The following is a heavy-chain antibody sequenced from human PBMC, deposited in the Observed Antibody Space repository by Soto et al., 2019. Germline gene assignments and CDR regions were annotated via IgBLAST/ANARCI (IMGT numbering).Heavy chain of an antibody. CDR2: IYHSGST. V-gene: IGHV4-38-2*01. Sequence: TLSLTCAVSGYSISSGYYWGWIRQPPGKGLEWIGSIYHSGSTYYNPSLKSRVTISVDTSKNQFSLKLSSVTAADTAVYYCARVTYYYDSSGYYVDYWGQGTLVTVSS. J-gene: IGHJ4*02. CDR3: ARVTYYYDSSGYYVDY. CDR1: GYSISSGYY. D-gene: IGHD3-22*01.